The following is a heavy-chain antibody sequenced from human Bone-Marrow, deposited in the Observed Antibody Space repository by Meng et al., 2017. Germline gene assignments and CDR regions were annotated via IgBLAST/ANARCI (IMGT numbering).Heavy chain of an antibody. J-gene: IGHJ5*02. CDR2: IYHSGTT. V-gene: IGHV4-30-2*01. CDR1: GGSFSSGGYS. Sequence: QLQLQESGSGLVKPSQTLSLTCAVAGGSFSSGGYSWSWIRQPPGKVLEWIGYIYHSGTTYYNPSLKSRVTISVDRSKNQFSLKLTSVTAADTAVYYCARDLPYASGAGGFDPWGQGTLVTVSS. D-gene: IGHD3-10*01. CDR3: ARDLPYASGAGGFDP.